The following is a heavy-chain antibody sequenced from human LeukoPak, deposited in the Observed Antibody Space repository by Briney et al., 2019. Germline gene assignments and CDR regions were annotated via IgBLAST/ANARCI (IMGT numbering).Heavy chain of an antibody. D-gene: IGHD2-2*01. CDR3: AKNSQYPDGPFDY. Sequence: GGSPRLSCAASGFTFSSYAMSWVRQAPGKGLEWVSAISGSGGSIYYADSVKGRFTISRDNSKNTLYLQMNSLRAEDTAVYYRAKNSQYPDGPFDYWGQGTLVTVSS. V-gene: IGHV3-23*01. CDR2: ISGSGGSI. CDR1: GFTFSSYA. J-gene: IGHJ4*02.